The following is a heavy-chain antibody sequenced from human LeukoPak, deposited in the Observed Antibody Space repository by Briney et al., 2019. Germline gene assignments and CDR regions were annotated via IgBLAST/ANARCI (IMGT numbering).Heavy chain of an antibody. V-gene: IGHV3-15*01. CDR1: GFTFNNAW. J-gene: IGHJ3*02. Sequence: PGGSLRLSCAASGFTFNNAWMSWVRQAPGKGLEWVGRIKTKTDGGTTDYAAPVKGRFTISRDDSKDTVYLQMNSLKTEDTAVYYCTKLYDRSTVGPSDIWGQGTMVTVSS. D-gene: IGHD3-22*01. CDR2: IKTKTDGGTT. CDR3: TKLYDRSTVGPSDI.